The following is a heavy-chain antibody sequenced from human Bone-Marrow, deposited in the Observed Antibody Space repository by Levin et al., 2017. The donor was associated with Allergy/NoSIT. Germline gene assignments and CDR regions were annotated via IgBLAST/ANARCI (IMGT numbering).Heavy chain of an antibody. J-gene: IGHJ4*02. CDR1: GFTFSDSY. V-gene: IGHV3-11*01. CDR3: AGDDHPYGDFGLDY. D-gene: IGHD4-17*01. Sequence: MTGGSLRLSCAASGFTFSDSYMNWFRQAPGKGLEWVSYISTSGSTIYYADSVKGRFTISRDNTKNSLYLQMNSLRDEDTAVYYCAGDDHPYGDFGLDYWGQGTLVTVSS. CDR2: ISTSGSTI.